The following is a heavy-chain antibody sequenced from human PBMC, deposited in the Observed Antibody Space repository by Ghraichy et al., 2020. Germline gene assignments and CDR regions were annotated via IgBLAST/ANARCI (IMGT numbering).Heavy chain of an antibody. CDR1: GFTVTTYG. V-gene: IGHV3-33*01. Sequence: LSLTCAASGFTVTTYGMHWVRQAPGKGLEWVALIWYDARNKDYADSVKGRFTISRDNSRNTVYLDMSSLRPEDTGVCYCARDPYHFAPSDYFGMDVWGQGTTVTVSS. CDR3: ARDPYHFAPSDYFGMDV. CDR2: IWYDARNK. D-gene: IGHD3/OR15-3a*01. J-gene: IGHJ6*02.